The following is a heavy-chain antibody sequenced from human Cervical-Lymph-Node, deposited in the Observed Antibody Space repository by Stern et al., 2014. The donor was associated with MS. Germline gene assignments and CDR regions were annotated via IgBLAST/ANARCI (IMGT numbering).Heavy chain of an antibody. V-gene: IGHV3-30-3*01. CDR3: ARPAAARYFDY. CDR1: GFTFGRHS. Sequence: QVQLVESGGGVVQSGRSLRLSCATSGFTFGRHSMHWVRQAPGKGLEWVAIISYDGSSQHYADSVKGRFTISRSNSNNTLFLQMNSLRVEDMAIYYCARPAAARYFDYWGQGSQVTVSS. J-gene: IGHJ4*02. CDR2: ISYDGSSQ. D-gene: IGHD6-25*01.